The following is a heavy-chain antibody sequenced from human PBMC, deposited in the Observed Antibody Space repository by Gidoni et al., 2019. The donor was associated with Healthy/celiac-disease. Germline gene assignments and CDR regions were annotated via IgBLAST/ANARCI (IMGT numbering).Heavy chain of an antibody. Sequence: QLQLQESGPGLVKPSQTLSLTCTVSGGSISSGGYYWSWIRQHPGKGLEWIGYIYYSGSTYYNPSLKSRVTISVDTSKNQFSLKLSSVTAADTAVYYCARESVTTVTKGANYFDYWGQGTLVTVSS. CDR2: IYYSGST. V-gene: IGHV4-31*03. D-gene: IGHD4-17*01. CDR1: GGSISSGGYY. CDR3: ARESVTTVTKGANYFDY. J-gene: IGHJ4*02.